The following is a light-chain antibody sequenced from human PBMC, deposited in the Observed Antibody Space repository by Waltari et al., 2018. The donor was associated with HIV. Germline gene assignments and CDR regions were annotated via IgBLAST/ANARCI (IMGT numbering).Light chain of an antibody. J-gene: IGLJ2*01. Sequence: QTVVTQEPSFSVSPGGTVTPTCCLSSGSVSARNYASWDQQSPGQAPLTLIHSTNTRSSGVPERFSGSILGNKAALTITGAQADDESDYFCVLNLGRGIVVFGGGTKLTVL. CDR2: STN. CDR1: SGSVSARNY. V-gene: IGLV8-61*01. CDR3: VLNLGRGIVV.